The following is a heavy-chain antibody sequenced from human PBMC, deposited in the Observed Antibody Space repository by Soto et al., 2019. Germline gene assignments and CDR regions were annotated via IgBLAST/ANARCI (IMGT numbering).Heavy chain of an antibody. CDR2: IIPIFPTA. CDR3: AIRTSVFGVVAMGGFDV. Sequence: QVQLVQSGAELKKPGSSVRVSCQASLGTFSSYSVNWVRQAPGQGLEWMGGIIPIFPTADHAQRFQGRVTINADKSTNTAYMDLSSLRSDYTAVYLCAIRTSVFGVVAMGGFDVLGQGTTVTVSS. V-gene: IGHV1-69*14. D-gene: IGHD3-3*01. CDR1: LGTFSSYS. J-gene: IGHJ6*01.